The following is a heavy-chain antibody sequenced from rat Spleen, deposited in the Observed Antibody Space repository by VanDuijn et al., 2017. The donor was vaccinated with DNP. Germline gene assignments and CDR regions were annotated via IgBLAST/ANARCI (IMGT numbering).Heavy chain of an antibody. Sequence: EVQLVETGGGLVQPGRSLKLSCVASGFTFSTYWMYWIRQAPGKGLEWVASINPDGGSTYYPDSVKGRFTISRDNAKSTLYLQMDSLRSEDTATYYCARGDAWGQGTSVTVSS. V-gene: IGHV5-58*01. CDR1: GFTFSTYW. J-gene: IGHJ4*01. CDR2: INPDGGST. CDR3: ARGDA.